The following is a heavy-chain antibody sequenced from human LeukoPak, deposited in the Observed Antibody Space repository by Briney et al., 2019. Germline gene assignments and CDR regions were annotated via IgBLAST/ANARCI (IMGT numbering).Heavy chain of an antibody. CDR1: GFTFSSYS. CDR3: ARDLQYQLPGMDV. D-gene: IGHD2-2*01. Sequence: GGSLRLSCAASGFTFSSYSMNWVRQAPGKGLGWVSSISSSSSYIYYADSVKGRFTISRDNAKNSLYLQMNSLRAEDTAVYYCARDLQYQLPGMDVWGKGTTVTVSS. CDR2: ISSSSSYI. V-gene: IGHV3-21*01. J-gene: IGHJ6*04.